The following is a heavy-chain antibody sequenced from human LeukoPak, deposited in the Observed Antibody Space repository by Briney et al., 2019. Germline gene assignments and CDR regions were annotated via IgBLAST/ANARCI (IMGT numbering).Heavy chain of an antibody. V-gene: IGHV4-38-2*01. CDR3: ARQGEAYDSRDWYFDL. Sequence: SETLSLTCAVSGYSISSGYYWGWIRQPPGKGLEWIGSIYHSGSTYYNPSLKSRVTISVDTSKNQFSLKLSSVTAAHTAVYYCARQGEAYDSRDWYFDLWGRGTLVTVSS. D-gene: IGHD3-22*01. CDR2: IYHSGST. J-gene: IGHJ2*01. CDR1: GYSISSGYY.